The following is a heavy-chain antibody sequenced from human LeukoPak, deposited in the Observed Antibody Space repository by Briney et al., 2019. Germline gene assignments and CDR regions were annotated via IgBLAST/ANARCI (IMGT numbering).Heavy chain of an antibody. CDR2: IRSKTYGGTT. Sequence: GGSLRLSCTASGVTFGDYAMSWFRQAPGKGLEWVGLIRSKTYGGTTEYAASVKGRFTISRDDSKSIAYLQMSSLRAEDTAVYYCARASPFDYWGQGTLVTVSS. CDR1: GVTFGDYA. CDR3: ARASPFDY. J-gene: IGHJ4*02. V-gene: IGHV3-49*03.